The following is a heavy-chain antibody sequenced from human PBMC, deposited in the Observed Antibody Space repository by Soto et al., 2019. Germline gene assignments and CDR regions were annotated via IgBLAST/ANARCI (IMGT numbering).Heavy chain of an antibody. J-gene: IGHJ5*02. D-gene: IGHD3-3*01. CDR3: ARSSGGNFGIIIEGSNWFDP. CDR1: GDTFTSYY. Sequence: ASVKLCKAPGDTFTSYYLNWVRQAPGQGLEWMGVINPHGGSTKYAQKFQGGVTMTRDTSRSTVYMELRSLRSDDTAIYYCARSSGGNFGIIIEGSNWFDPWGQGTLVTVSS. V-gene: IGHV1-46*01. CDR2: INPHGGST.